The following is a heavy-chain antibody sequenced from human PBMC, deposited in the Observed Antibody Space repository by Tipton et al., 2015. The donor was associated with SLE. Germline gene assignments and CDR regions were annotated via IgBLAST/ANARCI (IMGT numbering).Heavy chain of an antibody. D-gene: IGHD1/OR15-1a*01. V-gene: IGHV3-53*01. CDR3: AILGTGWNNDAFDI. J-gene: IGHJ3*02. Sequence: SLRLSCAASGFTVSGNYMGWVRQAPGKGLDWVSVIYGGGSTDYAASGKGRFTISRDNSQNTLFLQMNSLRADDTAVYYCAILGTGWNNDAFDIWGQGTMVTVSS. CDR2: IYGGGST. CDR1: GFTVSGNY.